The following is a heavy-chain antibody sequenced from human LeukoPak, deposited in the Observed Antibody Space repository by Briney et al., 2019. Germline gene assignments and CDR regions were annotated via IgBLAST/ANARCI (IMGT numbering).Heavy chain of an antibody. CDR2: INTNTGNP. D-gene: IGHD2-2*01. CDR1: GYTFTTYA. Sequence: ASVKTSCKASGYTFTTYAMNWVRQAPGQGLEWMGWINTNTGNPTYAQGFTGRFVFSLDTSVSTAYLQINSLKAEDTAVYYCAKQGPGSCGSTSCYGFDYWGQGTLVTVSS. CDR3: AKQGPGSCGSTSCYGFDY. J-gene: IGHJ4*02. V-gene: IGHV7-4-1*02.